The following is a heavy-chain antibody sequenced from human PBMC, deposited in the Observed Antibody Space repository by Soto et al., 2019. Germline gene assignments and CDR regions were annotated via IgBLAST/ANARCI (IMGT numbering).Heavy chain of an antibody. CDR1: GFTFSSYA. CDR3: ATQEIYYGSGTYPYYFDY. D-gene: IGHD3-10*01. J-gene: IGHJ4*02. V-gene: IGHV3-23*01. Sequence: GGSLRLSCAASGFTFSSYAMSWVRQAPGKGLEWVSAISGSGGSTYYADSVKGRFTISRDNSKNTLYLQMNSLRAEDTAVYYCATQEIYYGSGTYPYYFDYWGQGTLVTVSS. CDR2: ISGSGGST.